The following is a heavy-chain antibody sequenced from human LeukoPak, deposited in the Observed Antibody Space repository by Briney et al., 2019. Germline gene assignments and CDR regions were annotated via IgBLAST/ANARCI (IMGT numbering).Heavy chain of an antibody. V-gene: IGHV1-2*02. CDR3: ARVDFDWYYFDH. J-gene: IGHJ4*02. D-gene: IGHD3-9*01. Sequence: ASVKVSCKASGYTFTGYYMHWVRQAPGQGLEWMGWINPNSGGTNYAQKFQGRVTMTGDTSISTAYMELSRLRSDDTAVYYSARVDFDWYYFDHWGQGTLVTVSS. CDR2: INPNSGGT. CDR1: GYTFTGYY.